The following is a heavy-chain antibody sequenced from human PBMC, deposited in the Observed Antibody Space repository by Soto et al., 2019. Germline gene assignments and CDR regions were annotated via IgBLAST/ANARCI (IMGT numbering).Heavy chain of an antibody. CDR1: GFTFTSSA. V-gene: IGHV1-58*01. Sequence: GASVKVSCKASGFTFTSSAVQWVRQARGQRLEWIGWIVVGSGNTNYAQKFQERVTITRDMSTSTAYMELSSLRSEDTAVYYCAADVGGKPPGYWGQGILVTVSS. D-gene: IGHD2-15*01. CDR3: AADVGGKPPGY. CDR2: IVVGSGNT. J-gene: IGHJ4*02.